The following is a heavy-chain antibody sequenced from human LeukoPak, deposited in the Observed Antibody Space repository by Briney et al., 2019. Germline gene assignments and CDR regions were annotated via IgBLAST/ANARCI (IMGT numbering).Heavy chain of an antibody. D-gene: IGHD3-3*01. CDR3: ARVSTPLRFSNWFDP. CDR2: IYYSGST. V-gene: IGHV4-61*01. J-gene: IGHJ5*02. Sequence: SETLSLTCTVSGGSVSSGSYYWSWIRQPPGKGLDWIGYIYYSGSTKYNPSLKSRVTISVDTSKNQFSLKLNSVTAADTAVYYCARVSTPLRFSNWFDPWGQGTLVTVSS. CDR1: GGSVSSGSYY.